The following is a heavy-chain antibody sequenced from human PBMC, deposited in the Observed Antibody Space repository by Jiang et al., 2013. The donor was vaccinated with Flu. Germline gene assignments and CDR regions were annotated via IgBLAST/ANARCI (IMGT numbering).Heavy chain of an antibody. V-gene: IGHV6-1*01. CDR3: AREIAAATGFVDY. D-gene: IGHD6-13*01. J-gene: IGHJ4*02. Sequence: ITINPDTSKNQFSLQLNSVTPEDTAVYYCAREIAAATGFVDYWGQGTLVTVSS.